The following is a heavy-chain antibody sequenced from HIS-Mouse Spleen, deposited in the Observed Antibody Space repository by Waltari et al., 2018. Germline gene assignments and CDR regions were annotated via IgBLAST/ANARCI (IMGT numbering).Heavy chain of an antibody. CDR3: ARDPRWNDGIDY. CDR2: IYYSGST. V-gene: IGHV4-39*07. J-gene: IGHJ4*02. CDR1: GGSISSSSYY. Sequence: QLQLQESGPGLVKPSETLSLTCTVSGGSISSSSYYWGWIRQPPGKGLEWIGSIYYSGSTYYNPPRKSRVTISVDTSKNQFSLKLSSVTAADTAVYYCARDPRWNDGIDYWGQGTLVTVSS. D-gene: IGHD1-1*01.